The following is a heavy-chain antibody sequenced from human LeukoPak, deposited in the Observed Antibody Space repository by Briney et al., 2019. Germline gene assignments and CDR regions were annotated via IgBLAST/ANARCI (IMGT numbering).Heavy chain of an antibody. Sequence: HPGGSLRLSCAASGFTFSSYEMTWVRQAPGKGLEWVSYISSSGSTIYYADSVKGRFTISRDNAKNSLYLQMNSLRAEDTAVYYCARVVIGVHGMDVWGQGTTVTVSS. CDR3: ARVVIGVHGMDV. V-gene: IGHV3-48*03. J-gene: IGHJ6*02. D-gene: IGHD3-3*01. CDR1: GFTFSSYE. CDR2: ISSSGSTI.